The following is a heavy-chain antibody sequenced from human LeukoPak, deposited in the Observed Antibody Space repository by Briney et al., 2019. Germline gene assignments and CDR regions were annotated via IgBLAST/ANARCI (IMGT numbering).Heavy chain of an antibody. J-gene: IGHJ6*02. Sequence: ASVKVSCKASGGTFSSYAISWVRQAPGQGLEWMGWINTNTGNPTYAQDFTGRFVFSVDTSVSTAYLQISSLKAEDTAVYYCARRYYDFLSDLYGMDVWGQGTTVTVSS. CDR1: GGTFSSYA. CDR3: ARRYYDFLSDLYGMDV. V-gene: IGHV7-4-1*02. D-gene: IGHD3-3*01. CDR2: INTNTGNP.